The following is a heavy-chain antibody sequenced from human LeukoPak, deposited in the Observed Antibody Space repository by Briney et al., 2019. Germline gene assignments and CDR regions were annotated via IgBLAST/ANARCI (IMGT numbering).Heavy chain of an antibody. CDR1: GYTFTSYD. Sequence: ASVKVSCKASGYTFTSYDINWVRQGTGQGLEWMGWMNPNSGNTGYAQKFQGRVTITRNTSISTAYMELSSLRSEATAVYYCARASSHGNVLMVYDPFDYWGQGTLVTVSS. J-gene: IGHJ4*02. V-gene: IGHV1-8*03. D-gene: IGHD2-8*01. CDR3: ARASSHGNVLMVYDPFDY. CDR2: MNPNSGNT.